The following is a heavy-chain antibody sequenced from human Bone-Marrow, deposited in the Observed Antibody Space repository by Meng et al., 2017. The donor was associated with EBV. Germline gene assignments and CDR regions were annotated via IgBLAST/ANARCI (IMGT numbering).Heavy chain of an antibody. V-gene: IGHV3-21*01. Sequence: EVQLVESGGXLVEPGGSLXLSCAASGFIFNNYRMNWVRQAPGKGLEWVSVIDYGGISTYYADSVKGRFTISRDNAKNSVSLQMNNLRAEDTAVYYCVREEYDPRDFWGQGTLVTVSS. CDR1: GFIFNNYR. J-gene: IGHJ4*02. CDR2: IDYGGIST. D-gene: IGHD3-16*01. CDR3: VREEYDPRDF.